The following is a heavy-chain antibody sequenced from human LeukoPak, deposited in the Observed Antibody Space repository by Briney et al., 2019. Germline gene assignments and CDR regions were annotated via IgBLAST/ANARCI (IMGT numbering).Heavy chain of an antibody. CDR2: ISDSGGST. D-gene: IGHD3-16*01. CDR3: AKRGIMIRKIISVGYHTEASYFDC. J-gene: IGHJ4*02. V-gene: IGHV3-23*01. Sequence: PGGSLRLSCAASGLTFSNYAMSWVRQAPGKGLEWVSGISDSGGSTYYADSVKGRFTISRDNSKNTLYLQMNSLRAEDTAVYYCAKRGIMIRKIISVGYHTEASYFDCWGQGTLVTVSS. CDR1: GLTFSNYA.